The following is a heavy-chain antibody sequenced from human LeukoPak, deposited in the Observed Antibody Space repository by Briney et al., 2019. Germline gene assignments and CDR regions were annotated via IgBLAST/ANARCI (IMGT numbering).Heavy chain of an antibody. CDR2: IWYDGSNK. V-gene: IGHV3-30*02. CDR3: AKGSGYISSWYFAGDNTHFDC. Sequence: GVSVTLSRSASGFTYSCYGMQCLPQATGMALVGVAYIWYDGSNKHYAHTEKGRFTISRDNYKNTLYLQINSLRAAETAVYYCAKGSGYISSWYFAGDNTHFDCWGQGTLVTASS. D-gene: IGHD6-13*01. CDR1: GFTYSCYG. J-gene: IGHJ4*02.